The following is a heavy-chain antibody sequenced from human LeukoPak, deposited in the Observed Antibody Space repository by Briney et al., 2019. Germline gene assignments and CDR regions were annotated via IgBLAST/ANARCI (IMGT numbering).Heavy chain of an antibody. Sequence: SETLSLSCTVSGGSISGYYWSWSRQPPGKGLEWIGYIYYSGSTNYNPSLKSRVTISVDTSKNQFSLKLSSVTAADTAVYYCARVGTSWGTYNWFDPWGQGTLVTVSS. CDR2: IYYSGST. CDR1: GGSISGYY. J-gene: IGHJ5*02. V-gene: IGHV4-59*01. CDR3: ARVGTSWGTYNWFDP. D-gene: IGHD2-2*01.